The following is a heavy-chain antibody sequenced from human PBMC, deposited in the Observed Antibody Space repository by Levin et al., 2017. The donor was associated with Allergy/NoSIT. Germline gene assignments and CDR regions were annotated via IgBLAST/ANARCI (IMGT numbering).Heavy chain of an antibody. CDR3: ARVVKQWLVSGRYYYYYMDV. D-gene: IGHD6-19*01. V-gene: IGHV3-11*05. CDR2: ISSSSSYT. CDR1: GFTFSDYY. J-gene: IGHJ6*03. Sequence: GESLKISCAASGFTFSDYYMSWIRQAPGKGLEWVSYISSSSSYTNYADSVKGRFTISRDNAKNSLYLQMNSLRAEDTAVYYCARVVKQWLVSGRYYYYYMDVWGKGTTVTVSS.